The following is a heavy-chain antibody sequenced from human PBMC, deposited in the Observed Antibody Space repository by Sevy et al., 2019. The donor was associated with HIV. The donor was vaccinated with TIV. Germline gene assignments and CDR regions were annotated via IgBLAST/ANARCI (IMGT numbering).Heavy chain of an antibody. D-gene: IGHD2-8*01. CDR3: ATKGYCTNGVCYGGRYYFDY. CDR2: INPNSGGT. Sequence: ASVKVSCKASGYTFIGYHIHWVRQAPGQGLEWMGWINPNSGGTSYAQKFQGRVTMTRDTSISTAYMELSRLRSGDTAVYYCATKGYCTNGVCYGGRYYFDYWGQGILVTVSS. V-gene: IGHV1-2*02. CDR1: GYTFIGYH. J-gene: IGHJ4*02.